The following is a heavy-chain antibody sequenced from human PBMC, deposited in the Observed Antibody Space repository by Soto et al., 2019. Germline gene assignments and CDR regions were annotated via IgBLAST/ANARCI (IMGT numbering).Heavy chain of an antibody. V-gene: IGHV1-69*13. Sequence: SVKVSCKASGGTFSSYAISWVRQAPGQGLEWMGGIIPIFGTANYAQKFQGRVTITADESTSTAYMELSSLRSEDTAVYYCARARGRAAAGNNYYYYGMDVWGQGTTVTVSS. D-gene: IGHD6-13*01. CDR2: IIPIFGTA. CDR3: ARARGRAAAGNNYYYYGMDV. CDR1: GGTFSSYA. J-gene: IGHJ6*02.